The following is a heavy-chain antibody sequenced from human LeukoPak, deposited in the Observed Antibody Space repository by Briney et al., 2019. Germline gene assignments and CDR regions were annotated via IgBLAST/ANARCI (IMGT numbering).Heavy chain of an antibody. CDR3: AKSLLRPGY. V-gene: IGHV3-23*01. CDR2: ISGSGGST. J-gene: IGHJ4*02. D-gene: IGHD3-3*01. Sequence: PGRSLRLSCAASGFTFSSYAMHWVRQAPGKGLEWVSTISGSGGSTYYADSVKGRFTISRDNSKNTLYLQMNSLRAEDTAVYYCAKSLLRPGYWGQGTLVTVSS. CDR1: GFTFSSYA.